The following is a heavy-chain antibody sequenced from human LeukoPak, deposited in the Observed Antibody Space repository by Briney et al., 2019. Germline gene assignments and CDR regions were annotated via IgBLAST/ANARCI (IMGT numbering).Heavy chain of an antibody. D-gene: IGHD2-2*01. V-gene: IGHV4-39*01. Sequence: SETLSLTCTVSGGSISSSSYYWGWIRQPPGKGLEWIGSIYYSGGTYYNPSLKSRVTISVDTSKDQFSLKLSSVTAADTAVYYCARLYCGSTSCTKGYWGQGTLVTVSS. CDR3: ARLYCGSTSCTKGY. J-gene: IGHJ4*02. CDR1: GGSISSSSYY. CDR2: IYYSGGT.